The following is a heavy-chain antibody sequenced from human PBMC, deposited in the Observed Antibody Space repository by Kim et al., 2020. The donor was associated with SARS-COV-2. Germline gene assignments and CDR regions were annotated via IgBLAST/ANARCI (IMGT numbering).Heavy chain of an antibody. CDR3: ARAYRGSGSYYNVYLYYFDY. D-gene: IGHD3-10*01. J-gene: IGHJ4*02. V-gene: IGHV3-7*04. Sequence: LFTISRDNAQNSLYLQMNSLRAEDTAVYYCARAYRGSGSYYNVYLYYFDYWGQGTLVTVSS.